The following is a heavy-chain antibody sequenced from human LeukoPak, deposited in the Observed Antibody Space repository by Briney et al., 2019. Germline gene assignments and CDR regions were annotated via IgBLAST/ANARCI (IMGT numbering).Heavy chain of an antibody. CDR2: IIPIFGTA. CDR3: ARDPTYYGSGSYGSRGFDY. V-gene: IGHV1-69*06. CDR1: GGTFSSYA. J-gene: IGHJ4*02. Sequence: ASVKVSCKASGGTFSSYAISWVRQAPGQGPEWMGGIIPIFGTANYAQKFQGRVTITADKSTSTAYMELSSLRSEDTAVYYCARDPTYYGSGSYGSRGFDYWGQGTLVTVSS. D-gene: IGHD3-10*01.